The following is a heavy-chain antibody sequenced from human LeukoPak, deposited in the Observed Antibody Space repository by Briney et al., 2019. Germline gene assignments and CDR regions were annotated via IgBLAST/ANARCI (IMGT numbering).Heavy chain of an antibody. CDR1: GASISDYS. CDR3: ARARSGCGGTCPFDS. D-gene: IGHD2-15*01. Sequence: PSETLSLTCSVSGASISDYSWSWIRQPAGKGLEWIGRIYTDADGDTNFNPSLKSRVTVSVDTSKNQFSLKLISVTAADTAVYYCARARSGCGGTCPFDSWGQGTLVTVSS. CDR2: IYTDADGDT. V-gene: IGHV4-4*07. J-gene: IGHJ4*02.